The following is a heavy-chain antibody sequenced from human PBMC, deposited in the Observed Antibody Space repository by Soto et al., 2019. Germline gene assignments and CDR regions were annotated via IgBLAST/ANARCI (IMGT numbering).Heavy chain of an antibody. V-gene: IGHV1-69*04. Sequence: ASVKVSCKASGGTFSSYTISWVRQAPGQGLEWMGRIIPILGIANYAQKFQGRVTITADKSTSTAYMELSSLRSEDTAVYYCARERSNYDETAHFDYWGQGTLVTVSS. CDR2: IIPILGIA. D-gene: IGHD4-4*01. J-gene: IGHJ4*02. CDR3: ARERSNYDETAHFDY. CDR1: GGTFSSYT.